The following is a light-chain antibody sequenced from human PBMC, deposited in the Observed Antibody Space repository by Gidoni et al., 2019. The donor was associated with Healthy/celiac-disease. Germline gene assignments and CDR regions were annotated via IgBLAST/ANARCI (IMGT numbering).Light chain of an antibody. J-gene: IGLJ2*01. CDR3: SSYTSSSFLVV. V-gene: IGLV2-14*03. CDR1: SSDVGGYTY. CDR2: DVS. Sequence: QSALTQPASVSGSPGQSITISCPGTSSDVGGYTYVSWYQQHPGKAPKLMIYDVSKRPSGVSNRFSGSKSGNTASLTISGLQAEDEADYYCSSYTSSSFLVVFGGGTKLTVL.